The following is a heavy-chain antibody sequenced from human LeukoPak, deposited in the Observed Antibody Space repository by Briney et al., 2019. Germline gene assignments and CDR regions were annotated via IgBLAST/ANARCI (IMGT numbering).Heavy chain of an antibody. D-gene: IGHD1-26*01. CDR3: ARDRSGSWRDAFDI. V-gene: IGHV3-21*01. J-gene: IGHJ3*02. CDR2: ISSSSSYI. CDR1: GFTFSRYS. Sequence: PGGSLRLSCAASGFTFSRYSMNWVRQAPGKGLEWVSSISSSSSYIYYADSVKGRFTISRDNAKNSLYLQMNSLRAEDTAVYYCARDRSGSWRDAFDIWGQGTMVTVSS.